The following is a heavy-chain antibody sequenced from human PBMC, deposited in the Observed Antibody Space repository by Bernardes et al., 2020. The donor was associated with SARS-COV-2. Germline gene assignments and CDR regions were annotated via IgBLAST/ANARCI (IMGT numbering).Heavy chain of an antibody. CDR2: IYTSGNT. D-gene: IGHD5-12*01. CDR3: ARTNSGYVSGFDY. CDR1: GDSISNYY. J-gene: IGHJ4*02. V-gene: IGHV4-4*07. Sequence: TLSLTCTVSGDSISNYYWSWIRQPAGKGLEWIGRIYTSGNTNYNPSLESRVTMSVDTSKNHFSLKLSSVTAADTAVYYCARTNSGYVSGFDYWGQGTLVTVSS.